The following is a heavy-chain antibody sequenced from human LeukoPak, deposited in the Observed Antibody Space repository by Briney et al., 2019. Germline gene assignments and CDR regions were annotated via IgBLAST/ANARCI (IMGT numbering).Heavy chain of an antibody. V-gene: IGHV4-38-2*01. CDR1: GYSISSGYY. CDR2: IYHSGST. CDR3: ARQWELRLEFDY. Sequence: SETLSLTCAVSGYSISSGYYWGWIRQPPGEGLEWIGSIYHSGSTYYNPSLKSRVTISVDTSKNQFSLKLSSVTAADTAVYYCARQWELRLEFDYWGQGTLVTVSS. J-gene: IGHJ4*02. D-gene: IGHD1-26*01.